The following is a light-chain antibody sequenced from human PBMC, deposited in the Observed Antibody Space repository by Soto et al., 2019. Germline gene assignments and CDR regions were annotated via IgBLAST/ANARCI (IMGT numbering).Light chain of an antibody. CDR3: RQYGTSPPIT. Sequence: EIVLTQSPGTLSLSPGERATLSCRASQSVSSRHLAWYQQKPDQAPRLLIYGASSRATGIPDRFSGSGSGTDFPLTISRLEPEDFAVYYCRQYGTSPPITFGQGTRLEIK. V-gene: IGKV3-20*01. J-gene: IGKJ5*01. CDR1: QSVSSRH. CDR2: GAS.